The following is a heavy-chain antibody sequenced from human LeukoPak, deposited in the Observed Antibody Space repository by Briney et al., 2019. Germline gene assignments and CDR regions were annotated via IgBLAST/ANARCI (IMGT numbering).Heavy chain of an antibody. CDR1: GGSISSYY. V-gene: IGHV4-59*01. CDR3: ARDLKISSSWYGIDY. CDR2: TYYSGST. D-gene: IGHD6-13*01. J-gene: IGHJ4*02. Sequence: SETLSLTCTVSGGSISSYYWSRIRQPPGKGLEWIGYTYYSGSTNYNPSLKSRVTISVDTSKNQFSLKLSSVTAADAAVYYCARDLKISSSWYGIDYWGQGTLVTVSS.